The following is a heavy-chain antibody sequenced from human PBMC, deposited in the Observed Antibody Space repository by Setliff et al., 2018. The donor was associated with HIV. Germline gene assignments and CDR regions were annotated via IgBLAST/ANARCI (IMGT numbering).Heavy chain of an antibody. V-gene: IGHV3-23*01. Sequence: GGSLRLSCAASGFTFSSYAMSWVRQAPGKGLEWVSAISGSGGSDTNYADSVRGRFTTSRDNTKNSLYLQMNNLRAEDTAVYYCVRDYMWAFDYWGQGTLVTVSS. D-gene: IGHD1-26*01. CDR2: ISGSGGSDT. CDR1: GFTFSSYA. CDR3: VRDYMWAFDY. J-gene: IGHJ4*02.